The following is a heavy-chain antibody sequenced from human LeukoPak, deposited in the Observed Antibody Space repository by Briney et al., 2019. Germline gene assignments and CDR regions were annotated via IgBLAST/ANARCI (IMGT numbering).Heavy chain of an antibody. CDR1: GGSISSYY. CDR3: ARDAPRSSSSFDY. D-gene: IGHD6-6*01. J-gene: IGHJ4*02. Sequence: SETLSLTCTVSGGSISSYYWSWIRQPPGKGLEWIGYIYYSGSTNYNPSLKSRVTMSVDTSKNQFSLKLSSVTAADTAVYYCARDAPRSSSSFDYWGQGTLVTVSS. V-gene: IGHV4-59*12. CDR2: IYYSGST.